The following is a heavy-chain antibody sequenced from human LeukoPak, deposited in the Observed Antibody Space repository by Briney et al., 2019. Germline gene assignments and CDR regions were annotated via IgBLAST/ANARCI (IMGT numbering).Heavy chain of an antibody. J-gene: IGHJ4*02. CDR2: ISSSGDTV. D-gene: IGHD1-26*01. Sequence: GGSLRLSCAASGFTFSSYEMNWVRQGPGKGPEWVSYISSSGDTVFYGYSLSGRFTISRDNAKNSLYLQINNLRAEDTSVYYCARDGSFTSGSFFDSWGQGTLVTVSS. CDR3: ARDGSFTSGSFFDS. V-gene: IGHV3-48*03. CDR1: GFTFSSYE.